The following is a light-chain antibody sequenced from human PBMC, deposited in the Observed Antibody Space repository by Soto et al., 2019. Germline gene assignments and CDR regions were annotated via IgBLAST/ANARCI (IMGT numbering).Light chain of an antibody. CDR2: DVS. CDR1: SSDVGGYSY. Sequence: QSVLTQPRSVPGSPGQSVTISCTGTSSDVGGYSYVSWFQQHPGKAPKLMIYDVSKRPSGVPDRFSGSKSGNTASLTISGLQAEDEADYYCCSFAGSYTLYVFGTGTKVTVL. CDR3: CSFAGSYTLYV. J-gene: IGLJ1*01. V-gene: IGLV2-11*01.